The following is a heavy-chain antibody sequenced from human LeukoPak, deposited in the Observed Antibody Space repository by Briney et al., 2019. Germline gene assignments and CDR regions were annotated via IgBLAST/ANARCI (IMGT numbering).Heavy chain of an antibody. CDR2: IYYSGST. J-gene: IGHJ4*02. CDR3: ARENRGQTYGSLLDY. D-gene: IGHD4-17*01. V-gene: IGHV4-61*01. CDR1: GASVNGGSSY. Sequence: PSETLSLTCTVSGASVNGGSSYWSWIRQPPGKGPEWIGNIYYSGSTHYNPSLKSRVTMSLDTSKNEFSLKLSSLTAADTAMYFCARENRGQTYGSLLDYWGQGTLVTVSS.